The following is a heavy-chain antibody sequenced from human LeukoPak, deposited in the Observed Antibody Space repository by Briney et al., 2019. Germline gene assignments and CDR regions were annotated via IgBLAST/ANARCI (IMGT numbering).Heavy chain of an antibody. CDR3: ARGGHYDATHFDYYHVMDV. CDR1: GGFISSYY. D-gene: IGHD4-17*01. Sequence: SETLSLTCTVPGGFISSYYWSWIRQPAGKGLEWIGRVYSSGSTNYISSLKSRVTISIDTSKSQFSLELTSVTAADTAVYYCARGGHYDATHFDYYHVMDVWGKGTTVSVSS. J-gene: IGHJ6*04. CDR2: VYSSGST. V-gene: IGHV4-4*07.